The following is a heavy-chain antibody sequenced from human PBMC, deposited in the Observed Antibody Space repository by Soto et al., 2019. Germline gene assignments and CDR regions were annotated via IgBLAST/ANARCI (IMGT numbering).Heavy chain of an antibody. Sequence: QVQLVQSGAEVKKPGASVKVSCKASGYTFTSYYMHWVRQAPGQGLEWMGIINPSGGSTSYAQKFQGRVTMTRDTSTSTVYMELSSLRSEDTAVYYCARVRCTNGVCYTKTRFQEPFDYWGQGTLVTVSS. CDR1: GYTFTSYY. J-gene: IGHJ4*02. CDR3: ARVRCTNGVCYTKTRFQEPFDY. CDR2: INPSGGST. V-gene: IGHV1-46*03. D-gene: IGHD2-8*01.